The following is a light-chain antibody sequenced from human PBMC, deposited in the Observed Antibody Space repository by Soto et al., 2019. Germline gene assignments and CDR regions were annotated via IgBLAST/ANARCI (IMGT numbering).Light chain of an antibody. CDR1: SSDVDDYNF. Sequence: QSALTQPRSVSGSPRQSVTISCTGTSSDVDDYNFVSWYQQHPRTAPKLMIYDVTKRPSGVPARFSGSRAGNTASLTISGLQIEDEAHYYCCSYAGGYFFEVIFGGGTKLTVL. V-gene: IGLV2-11*01. CDR2: DVT. CDR3: CSYAGGYFFEVI. J-gene: IGLJ2*01.